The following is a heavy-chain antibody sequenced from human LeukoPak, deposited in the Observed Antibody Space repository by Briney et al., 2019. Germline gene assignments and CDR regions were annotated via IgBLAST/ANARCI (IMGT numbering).Heavy chain of an antibody. Sequence: GGSLRLSCAASGFTFSSYSMNWVRQAPGKGLEWVSGISPGGEITYYADSVKGRFTISRDNSKNTVSLQMHSLRAEDTATYYCAKDNGWLHYCHWGQGTLVTVSS. CDR2: ISPGGEIT. J-gene: IGHJ4*02. CDR3: AKDNGWLHYCH. V-gene: IGHV3-23*01. CDR1: GFTFSSYS. D-gene: IGHD5-24*01.